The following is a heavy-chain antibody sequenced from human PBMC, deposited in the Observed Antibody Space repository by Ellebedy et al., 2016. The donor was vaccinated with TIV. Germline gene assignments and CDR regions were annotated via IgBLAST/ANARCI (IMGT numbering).Heavy chain of an antibody. Sequence: GGSLRLXXAASGFTFSDYDMHWVRQAPGKGLEWVAVLSFDGTNKYYADSVKGRFSISRDNSKNTLYLQMNSLRAEDTAVYYCAKQWFGELLPYCDCWGQGTLVTVSS. CDR3: AKQWFGELLPYCDC. D-gene: IGHD3-10*01. V-gene: IGHV3-30*18. CDR1: GFTFSDYD. J-gene: IGHJ4*02. CDR2: LSFDGTNK.